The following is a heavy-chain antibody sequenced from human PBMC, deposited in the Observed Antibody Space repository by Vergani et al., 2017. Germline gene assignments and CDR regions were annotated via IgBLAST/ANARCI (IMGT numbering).Heavy chain of an antibody. D-gene: IGHD5-18*01. V-gene: IGHV2-5*01. CDR2: IYWNDDK. CDR1: GFSLSTSGVG. CDR3: AHTPDTAMEDYYYYYMDV. J-gene: IGHJ6*03. Sequence: QTTLKESGPTLVKPTQTLTLTCTFSGFSLSTSGVGVGWIRQPPGKALEWLALIYWNDDKRCSPSLKSRLTITKDTSKNQVVLTMTNMDPVDTATYYCAHTPDTAMEDYYYYYMDVWGKGTTVTVSS.